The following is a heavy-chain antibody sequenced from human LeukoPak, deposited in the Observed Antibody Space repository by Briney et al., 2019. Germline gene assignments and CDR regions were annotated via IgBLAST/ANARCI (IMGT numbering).Heavy chain of an antibody. D-gene: IGHD3-16*01. CDR1: GFIVSSNY. Sequence: GGSLRLSCAASGFIVSSNYMSWVRQAPGKGLEWVSTISGSGGTTYYADSVKGRFTISRDNSKNTLYLQMNSLRAEDTAVYYCVLRGGATDYWGQGTLVTVSS. J-gene: IGHJ4*02. CDR2: ISGSGGTT. CDR3: VLRGGATDY. V-gene: IGHV3-23*01.